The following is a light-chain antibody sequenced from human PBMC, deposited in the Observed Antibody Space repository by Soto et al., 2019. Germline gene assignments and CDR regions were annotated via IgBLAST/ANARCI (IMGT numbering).Light chain of an antibody. J-gene: IGKJ2*01. CDR1: QSVSSSY. Sequence: EIQLTQSPCTLSLSPGERATLSCRASQSVSSSYLAWYQQKPGQAPRLLIYGASSRATGIPDRFSGSGSGTDFTLTISRLEPEDFAVYYCQQYGSSTYTFGQGTKLEIK. CDR3: QQYGSSTYT. V-gene: IGKV3-20*01. CDR2: GAS.